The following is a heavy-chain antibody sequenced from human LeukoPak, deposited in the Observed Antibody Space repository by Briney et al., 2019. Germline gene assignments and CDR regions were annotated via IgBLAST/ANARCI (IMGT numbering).Heavy chain of an antibody. Sequence: GGSLRPSCAASGSTLGTYAMSWVRQPPGKGLEWVSAIGGGGGSTYYAGSVKGRFTISRDNSKNTLYLQMNSLRAEDTAVYYCAKDKDTAMVRYFDYWGQGTLVTVPS. D-gene: IGHD5-18*01. J-gene: IGHJ4*02. CDR1: GSTLGTYA. V-gene: IGHV3-23*01. CDR2: IGGGGGST. CDR3: AKDKDTAMVRYFDY.